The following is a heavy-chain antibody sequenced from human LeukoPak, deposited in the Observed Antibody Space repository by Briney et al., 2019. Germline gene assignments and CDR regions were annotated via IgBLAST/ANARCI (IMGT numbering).Heavy chain of an antibody. CDR2: ISSSSSYI. V-gene: IGHV3-21*01. CDR3: AKLAHYYGSDVDY. J-gene: IGHJ4*02. D-gene: IGHD3-10*01. CDR1: GFTFSSYS. Sequence: GGSLRLSCAASGFTFSSYSMNWVRQAPGKGLEWVSSISSSSSYIYYADSVKGRFTISRDNAKNSLYLQMNSLRAEDTAVYYCAKLAHYYGSDVDYWGQGTLVTVSS.